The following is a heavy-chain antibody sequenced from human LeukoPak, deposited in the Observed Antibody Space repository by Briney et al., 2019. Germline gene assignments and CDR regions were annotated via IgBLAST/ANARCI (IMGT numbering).Heavy chain of an antibody. J-gene: IGHJ6*04. CDR2: ISYDGSNK. V-gene: IGHV3-30*03. Sequence: GGSLRLSCAASGFTFSNYGIHWVRQAPGKGLEWVAIISYDGSNKWYADSVKGRFTISRDNAKNSLYLQMNSLRAEDTAVYYCAREGSSSSWAMDVWGKGTTVTVSS. D-gene: IGHD6-13*01. CDR3: AREGSSSSWAMDV. CDR1: GFTFSNYG.